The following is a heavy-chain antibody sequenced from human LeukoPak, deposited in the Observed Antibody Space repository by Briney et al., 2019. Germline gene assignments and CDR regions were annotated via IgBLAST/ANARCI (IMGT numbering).Heavy chain of an antibody. CDR1: GFTFSTFW. CDR2: INHDGSST. D-gene: IGHD6-19*01. J-gene: IGHJ4*02. V-gene: IGHV3-74*03. Sequence: PGGSLRLSCATSGFTFSTFWMHWVRQAPGKGLVWVSRINHDGSSTKYADSVKGRFTISRDNAKNSLYLQMNSLRAEDTALYYCAKAAVAGTSYWGQGTLVTVSS. CDR3: AKAAVAGTSY.